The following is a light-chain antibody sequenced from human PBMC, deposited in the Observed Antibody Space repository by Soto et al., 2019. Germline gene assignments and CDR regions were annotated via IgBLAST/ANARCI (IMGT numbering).Light chain of an antibody. CDR2: GNN. Sequence: QPVLTQPPSASGTPRQRVTISCSGSGSSIGTNTVNWYRQLPGTAPKLLIYGNNQRPSGVPDRFSGSKSGTSASLGISGLQSEDEADYYCAAWDGSLNNVLFGGGTKVTVL. V-gene: IGLV1-44*01. J-gene: IGLJ2*01. CDR3: AAWDGSLNNVL. CDR1: GSSIGTNT.